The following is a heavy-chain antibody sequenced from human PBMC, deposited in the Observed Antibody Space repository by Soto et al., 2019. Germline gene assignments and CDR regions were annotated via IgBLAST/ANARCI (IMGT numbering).Heavy chain of an antibody. D-gene: IGHD6-19*01. CDR2: INSVGSIT. V-gene: IGHV3-74*01. CDR1: VFIFSSYW. J-gene: IGHJ4*02. CDR3: VRWTGWSAADY. Sequence: PWWSLRLSCSASVFIFSSYWMHWVRQAPGKGLVWVARINSVGSITDYADAVKGRFTISRDNAKNTLDLQMNSLTAGDTAVYYCVRWTGWSAADYWGRGTLVTVSS.